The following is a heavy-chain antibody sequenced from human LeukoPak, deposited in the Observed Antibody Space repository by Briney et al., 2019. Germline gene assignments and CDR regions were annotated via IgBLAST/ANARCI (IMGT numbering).Heavy chain of an antibody. CDR2: ISTYNGST. V-gene: IGHV1-18*01. CDR3: ARVLRYDFWSAYYLDY. J-gene: IGHJ4*02. D-gene: IGHD3-3*01. Sequence: ASVKVSCKASGYTFNSYDISWVRQAPGQGLEWMAWISTYNGSTNYAQKVQGRATMTTDTSTSTAYMELRSLRSDDTAVYYCARVLRYDFWSAYYLDYWGQGTLVTVSS. CDR1: GYTFNSYD.